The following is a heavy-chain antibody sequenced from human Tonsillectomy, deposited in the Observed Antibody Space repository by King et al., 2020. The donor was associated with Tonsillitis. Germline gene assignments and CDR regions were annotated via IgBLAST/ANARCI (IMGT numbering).Heavy chain of an antibody. J-gene: IGHJ6*02. CDR2: ITSSSSYT. CDR3: AREPHDPVVVPAAVQGEPNDCYGMDV. D-gene: IGHD2-2*01. Sequence: VQLVESGGGLVKPGGSLRLSCAASGFTFSDYYMSWIRQAPGKGLEWVSYITSSSSYTNYADSVKGRFTISRDNAKNSLYLQMNSLRAEDTAVYYCAREPHDPVVVPAAVQGEPNDCYGMDVWGQGTTVTVSS. CDR1: GFTFSDYY. V-gene: IGHV3-11*06.